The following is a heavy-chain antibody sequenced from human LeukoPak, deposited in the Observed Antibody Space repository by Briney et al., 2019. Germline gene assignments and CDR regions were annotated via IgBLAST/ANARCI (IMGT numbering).Heavy chain of an antibody. CDR2: INSDGSST. V-gene: IGHV3-74*01. CDR3: TRDYSYAMAV. Sequence: GGSLRLSCAASGFTFSSAWKHWVRQTPGKGLVWVSRINSDGSSTNYADSVKGRFTISRDNAKNMVNLQMNSLRAEDTAIYYCTRDYSYAMAVWGQGTTVTVSS. J-gene: IGHJ6*02. CDR1: GFTFSSAW. D-gene: IGHD2-21*01.